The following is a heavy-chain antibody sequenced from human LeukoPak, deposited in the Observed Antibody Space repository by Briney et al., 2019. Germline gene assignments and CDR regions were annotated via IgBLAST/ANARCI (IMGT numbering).Heavy chain of an antibody. CDR3: AALIRGVPHQIDY. D-gene: IGHD3-10*01. Sequence: PSETLSLTCSVPGASISGYYWSWIRQPPGKGLEWIEYFYYNGNTNYNPSLKSRVTISVDTSKNQFSLKLSSVAAADTAVYYCAALIRGVPHQIDYWGQGTLVTVSS. J-gene: IGHJ4*02. CDR1: GASISGYY. CDR2: FYYNGNT. V-gene: IGHV4-59*01.